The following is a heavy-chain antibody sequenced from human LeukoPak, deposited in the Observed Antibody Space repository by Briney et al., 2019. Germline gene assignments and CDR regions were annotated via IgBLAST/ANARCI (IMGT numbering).Heavy chain of an antibody. Sequence: ASVKVSCKASGYTFTSYAMHWVRQAPGQRLEWMGWINAGNGNTKYSQKFQGRVTITRDTSAGTAYMELSSLRSEDTAVYYCARALVGATVPSRIDYWGQGTLVTVSS. CDR2: INAGNGNT. V-gene: IGHV1-3*01. CDR3: ARALVGATVPSRIDY. D-gene: IGHD1-26*01. J-gene: IGHJ4*02. CDR1: GYTFTSYA.